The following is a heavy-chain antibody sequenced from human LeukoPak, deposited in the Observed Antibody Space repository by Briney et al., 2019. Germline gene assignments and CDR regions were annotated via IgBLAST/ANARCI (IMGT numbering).Heavy chain of an antibody. J-gene: IGHJ4*02. V-gene: IGHV3-7*01. CDR2: IKQDGSEK. CDR3: ARVRTTVTYYFDY. Sequence: QSGGSLRLSCAASGFTFSSSAMSWARQAPGKGLEWVANIKQDGSEKYYVDSVKGRFTSSRDSAKNSLYLQMNSLRAEDTAVYYCARVRTTVTYYFDYWGQGTLVTVSS. D-gene: IGHD4-17*01. CDR1: GFTFSSSA.